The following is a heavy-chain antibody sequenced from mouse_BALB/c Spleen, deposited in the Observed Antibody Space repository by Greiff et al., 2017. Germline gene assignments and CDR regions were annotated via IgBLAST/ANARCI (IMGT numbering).Heavy chain of an antibody. Sequence: EVHLVESGGGLVQPGGSLRLSCATSGFTFTDYYMSWVRQPPGKALEWLGFIRNKANGYTTEYSASVKGRFTISRDNSQSILYLQMNTLRAEDSATYYCARAAYYGNYEGAMDYWGQGTSVTVSS. J-gene: IGHJ4*01. CDR2: IRNKANGYTT. D-gene: IGHD2-10*01. CDR1: GFTFTDYY. V-gene: IGHV7-3*02. CDR3: ARAAYYGNYEGAMDY.